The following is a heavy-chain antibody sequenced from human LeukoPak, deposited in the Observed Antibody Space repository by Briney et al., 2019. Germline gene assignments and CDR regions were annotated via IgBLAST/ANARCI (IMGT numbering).Heavy chain of an antibody. CDR2: ISSSSSNI. J-gene: IGHJ4*02. CDR3: AKESIIYYDSSGYADY. Sequence: GGSLRLSCAASGFTFSSYNMNWVRQAPGKGLQWVSYISSSSSNIYYADSVKGRFTISRDNAKSSLYLQMNSLRAEDTAVYYCAKESIIYYDSSGYADYWGQGTLVTVSS. V-gene: IGHV3-48*04. CDR1: GFTFSSYN. D-gene: IGHD3-22*01.